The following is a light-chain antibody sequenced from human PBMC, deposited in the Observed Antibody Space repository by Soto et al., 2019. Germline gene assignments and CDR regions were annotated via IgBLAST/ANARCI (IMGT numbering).Light chain of an antibody. V-gene: IGLV1-40*01. CDR2: GNR. CDR1: SSNLGAGYD. CDR3: AAWDDTLNGLYV. J-gene: IGLJ1*01. Sequence: QSVLTQPPSVSGAPGQRVTISCTGNSSNLGAGYDVHWYQQLPGAAPKLVIFGNRNRPSGVPERFSGSKSGTSASLAITGLQAEDEADYYCAAWDDTLNGLYVFGTGTKVTVL.